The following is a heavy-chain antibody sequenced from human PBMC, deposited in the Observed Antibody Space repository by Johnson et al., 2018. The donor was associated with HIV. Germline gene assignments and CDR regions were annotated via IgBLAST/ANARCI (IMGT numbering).Heavy chain of an antibody. J-gene: IGHJ1*01. D-gene: IGHD4-17*01. CDR3: ARGDDYGAEYFQH. CDR1: GFTFSSYA. V-gene: IGHV3-30*04. CDR2: ISYDGSNK. Sequence: QVQLVESGGGVVQPGRSLSLSCAASGFTFSSYAMNWVRQAPGKGLEWVAVISYDGSNKYYADSVKGRITISRDNSKNTLYLQINSLTIEDTAVYYCARGDDYGAEYFQHWGQGTLVTVSS.